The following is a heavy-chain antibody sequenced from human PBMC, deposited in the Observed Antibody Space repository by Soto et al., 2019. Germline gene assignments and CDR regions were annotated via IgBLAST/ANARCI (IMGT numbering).Heavy chain of an antibody. CDR2: IWYDGSYK. CDR3: ARQDMVSYYFDS. J-gene: IGHJ4*02. CDR1: GFTFSNHG. Sequence: QVQLVESGGGVVQPGRSLRLSCAASGFTFSNHGMHWVRQAPGKGLEWVAVIWYDGSYKYYADSVKGRFTTSRDNSKNTLYLQMNSLRAEDTALYYCARQDMVSYYFDSWGQGTLVTVSS. D-gene: IGHD2-8*01. V-gene: IGHV3-33*01.